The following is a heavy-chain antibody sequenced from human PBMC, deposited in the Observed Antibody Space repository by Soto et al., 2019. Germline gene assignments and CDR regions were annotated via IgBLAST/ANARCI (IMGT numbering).Heavy chain of an antibody. CDR1: GGSISSGSYY. Sequence: QLQLQESGPGLVKPSETLSLTCTVSGGSISSGSYYWGWIRQPPGKGLEWIGSKYYSGTTYYNPCLKSRVTISVDTSKNQFSLNLSSVTAADTAVYYCARYMRYSYGPESIDYWGQGTLVTVSS. CDR3: ARYMRYSYGPESIDY. D-gene: IGHD5-18*01. CDR2: KYYSGTT. J-gene: IGHJ4*02. V-gene: IGHV4-39*01.